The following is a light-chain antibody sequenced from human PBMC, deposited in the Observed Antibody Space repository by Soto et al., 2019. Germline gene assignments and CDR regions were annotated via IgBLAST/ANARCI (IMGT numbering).Light chain of an antibody. Sequence: DIQLTQSPSFLSASVGDRVTVTCRASQGISSYLAWYQQKPGEAPKLLIHTASTLQSGVPSRFSGSGSGTEFTLTVSSLQPEDFATYYCQQRHSYPITFGQGTRLESK. CDR3: QQRHSYPIT. CDR1: QGISSY. CDR2: TAS. J-gene: IGKJ5*01. V-gene: IGKV1-9*01.